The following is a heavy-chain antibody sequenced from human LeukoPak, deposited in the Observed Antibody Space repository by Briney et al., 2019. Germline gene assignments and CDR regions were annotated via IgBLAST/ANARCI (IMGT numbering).Heavy chain of an antibody. Sequence: PGGSLRLSCAASGFTFSNYAMSWVRRAPGKGLEWISSITSSGGSTYYADSVKGRFTISRDNSKNTLYLQMNSLRAEDTAVYYCARLSRRALNYYGMDVWGQGTTVTVSS. V-gene: IGHV3-23*01. CDR1: GFTFSNYA. J-gene: IGHJ6*02. CDR3: ARLSRRALNYYGMDV. D-gene: IGHD3-3*02. CDR2: ITSSGGST.